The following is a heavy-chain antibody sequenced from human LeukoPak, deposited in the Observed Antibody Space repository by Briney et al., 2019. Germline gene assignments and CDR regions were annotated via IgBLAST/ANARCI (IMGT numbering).Heavy chain of an antibody. J-gene: IGHJ5*02. D-gene: IGHD6-19*01. CDR2: IYTSGST. CDR3: ASTPGGYSSGWFWFDP. Sequence: SETLSLTCTVSGGSISSGSYYWSWIRQPAGKGLEWIGRIYTSGSTNYNPSLKSRVTISVDTSKNQFSLKLSSVTAADTAVYYCASTPGGYSSGWFWFDPWGQGALVTVSS. V-gene: IGHV4-61*02. CDR1: GGSISSGSYY.